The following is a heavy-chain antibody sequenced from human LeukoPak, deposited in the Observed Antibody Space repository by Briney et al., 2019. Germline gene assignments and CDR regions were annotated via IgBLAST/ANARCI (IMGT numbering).Heavy chain of an antibody. Sequence: GGSLRLSCAASGFTFSSYWMSWVRQAPGKGLEWVANIKQDGSEKYYVDSVKGRFTISRDNAKNALYLQMNSLRAEDTAVFYCARELSGSISRHFDYWGQGTLVTVSS. CDR2: IKQDGSEK. CDR3: ARELSGSISRHFDY. D-gene: IGHD2-15*01. J-gene: IGHJ4*02. V-gene: IGHV3-7*01. CDR1: GFTFSSYW.